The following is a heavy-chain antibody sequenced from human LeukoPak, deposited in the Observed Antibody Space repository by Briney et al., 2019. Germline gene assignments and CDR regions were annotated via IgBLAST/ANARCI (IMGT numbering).Heavy chain of an antibody. V-gene: IGHV4-39*07. J-gene: IGHJ6*02. CDR1: GGSIRSSYYY. CDR3: ARNTRVGLTYYDILTSYYYYGMDV. CDR2: IYDSGST. D-gene: IGHD3-9*01. Sequence: SETLSLTCTVSGGSIRSSYYYWGWIRQPPGKGLEWIGSIYDSGSTYYNPSLKSRVTISVDTSKNQFSLKLSSVTAANTAVYYCARNTRVGLTYYDILTSYYYYGMDVWGQGTTVTVSS.